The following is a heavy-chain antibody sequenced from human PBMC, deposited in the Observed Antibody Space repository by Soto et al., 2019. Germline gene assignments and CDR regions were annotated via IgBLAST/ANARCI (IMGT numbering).Heavy chain of an antibody. CDR2: IYTSGST. Sequence: SETLSLTCTVSCGSIGSYYWTWIRQPAGKGLEWIGRIYTSGSTNYNPSLKSRVTMSVNTSKNQFSLRLTSVTAADTAVYYCARDAAAALDIWGQGTMVTVSS. V-gene: IGHV4-4*07. CDR1: CGSIGSYY. D-gene: IGHD6-13*01. CDR3: ARDAAAALDI. J-gene: IGHJ3*02.